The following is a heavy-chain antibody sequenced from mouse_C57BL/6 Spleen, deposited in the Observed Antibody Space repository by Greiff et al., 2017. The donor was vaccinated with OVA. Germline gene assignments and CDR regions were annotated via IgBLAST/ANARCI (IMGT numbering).Heavy chain of an antibody. Sequence: QVQLKESGPGLVQPSQSLSITCTVSGFSLTSYGVHWVRQSPGKGLEWLGVIWRGGSTDYNAAFMSRLSITKDKSKSQVFFKMNSLQADDTAIYYYAKEGDGYDEDGRGDVWGTGTTVTVSS. CDR3: AKEGDGYDEDGRGDV. CDR2: IWRGGST. D-gene: IGHD2-2*01. CDR1: GFSLTSYG. J-gene: IGHJ1*03. V-gene: IGHV2-5*01.